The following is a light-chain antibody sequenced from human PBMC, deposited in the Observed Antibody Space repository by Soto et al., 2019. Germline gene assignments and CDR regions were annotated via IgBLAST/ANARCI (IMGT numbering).Light chain of an antibody. CDR3: AAWDDSLSAYV. J-gene: IGLJ1*01. V-gene: IGLV1-47*01. CDR1: SSNIGSNS. CDR2: RNN. Sequence: QSVLTQPPSASGTPGQRVTISCSGSSSNIGSNSVYWHLQLPGTAPKLLIYRNNQRPSGVPDRFSDSKSGTSASLAISGLRSEDEADYYCAAWDDSLSAYVFGTGTKLTVL.